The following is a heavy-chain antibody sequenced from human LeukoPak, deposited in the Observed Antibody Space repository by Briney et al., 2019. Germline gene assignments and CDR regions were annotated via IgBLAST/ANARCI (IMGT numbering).Heavy chain of an antibody. J-gene: IGHJ4*02. CDR1: GYTFTSYD. V-gene: IGHV1-8*03. CDR2: FNPNSNSA. CDR3: AYCSGGSCYLGFDY. D-gene: IGHD2-15*01. Sequence: GASVKVSCKASGYTFTSYDINWVRQATGQGLEWMGWFNPNSNSAGYAQNFQGRVTITGDTSMTTAYMELTSLRSEDTAVYYCAYCSGGSCYLGFDYWGQGTLVTVSS.